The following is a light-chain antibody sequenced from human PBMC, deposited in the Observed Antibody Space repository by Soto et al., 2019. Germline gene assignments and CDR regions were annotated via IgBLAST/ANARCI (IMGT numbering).Light chain of an antibody. CDR1: QSLLYSSNNKNY. V-gene: IGKV4-1*01. Sequence: DIVMTQSPDSLAVSLGERATINCKSSQSLLYSSNNKNYLAWYQQKPGQPPKLLIYWASTRESGVPDRFSGSGSETDFTLTISSVQAEDVAVYYCQEYSSSPALTCRGGTKVEIK. CDR2: WAS. CDR3: QEYSSSPALT. J-gene: IGKJ4*01.